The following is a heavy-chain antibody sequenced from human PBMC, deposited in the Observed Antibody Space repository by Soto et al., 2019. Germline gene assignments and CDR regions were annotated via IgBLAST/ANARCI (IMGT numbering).Heavy chain of an antibody. D-gene: IGHD6-19*01. J-gene: IGHJ6*02. CDR3: ARDQVREQWLVGETRYYYYVMDV. V-gene: IGHV4-59*01. Sequence: KGLEWIGYIYYSGSTNYNPSLKSRVTISVDTSKNQFSLKLSSVTAADTAVYYCARDQVREQWLVGETRYYYYVMDVRGQGTT. CDR2: IYYSGST.